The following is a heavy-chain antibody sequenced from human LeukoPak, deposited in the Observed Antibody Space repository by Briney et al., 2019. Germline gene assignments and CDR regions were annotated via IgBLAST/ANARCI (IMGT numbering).Heavy chain of an antibody. CDR1: GYSYTNYW. J-gene: IGHJ3*02. Sequence: KPGESLRISWKGSGYSYTNYWIGWVRQMPGKGLEWMGIIYPGDSDTRYSPSFQGQVTISADKSISTAYLQWSSLKASDTAMYYCARTYDSSALDIWGQGTMVTVSS. V-gene: IGHV5-51*01. CDR2: IYPGDSDT. D-gene: IGHD3-22*01. CDR3: ARTYDSSALDI.